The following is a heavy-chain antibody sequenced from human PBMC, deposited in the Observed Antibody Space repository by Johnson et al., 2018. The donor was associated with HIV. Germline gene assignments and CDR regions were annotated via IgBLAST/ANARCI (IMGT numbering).Heavy chain of an antibody. CDR1: GFTFSSSA. CDR2: IRYDGSNK. J-gene: IGHJ3*02. V-gene: IGHV3-30*02. Sequence: QVQLVESGGGLVKPGGSLRLSCAASGFTFSSSAMHWVHQAPGKGLEWVAFIRYDGSNKYYADSVKGRFTISRDNSKNTLYLPMNSLRAEDTAAYYCARELSHDAFHIWGQWTMVTVSS. CDR3: ARELSHDAFHI. D-gene: IGHD3-3*02.